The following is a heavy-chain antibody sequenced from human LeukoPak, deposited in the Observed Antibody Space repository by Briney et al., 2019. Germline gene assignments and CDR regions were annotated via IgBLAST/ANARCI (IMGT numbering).Heavy chain of an antibody. CDR1: GGSISSYY. D-gene: IGHD3-22*01. V-gene: IGHV4-59*01. Sequence: SETLSLTCTVSGGSISSYYWSWIRQPPGKGLEWIGYIYYSGSTNYNPSLKSRVTISVDTSKNQFSLKLSSVTAADTAVYYCARVNYYDSSGYPERGFDYWGQGTLVTVSS. J-gene: IGHJ4*02. CDR3: ARVNYYDSSGYPERGFDY. CDR2: IYYSGST.